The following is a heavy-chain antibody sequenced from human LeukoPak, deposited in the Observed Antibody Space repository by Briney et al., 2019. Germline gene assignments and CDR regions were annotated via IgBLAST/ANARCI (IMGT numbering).Heavy chain of an antibody. D-gene: IGHD1-26*01. CDR3: ARTLRRVLGGSYYEYFQH. J-gene: IGHJ1*01. Sequence: GESLKISCKGSGYSFTSYWIGWVRQMPGKGLEWMGIIYPGDSDTRYSPSFQGQVTISADKSISTAYLQWSSLKASDTAMYYCARTLRRVLGGSYYEYFQHWGQGTLVTVSS. CDR2: IYPGDSDT. CDR1: GYSFTSYW. V-gene: IGHV5-51*01.